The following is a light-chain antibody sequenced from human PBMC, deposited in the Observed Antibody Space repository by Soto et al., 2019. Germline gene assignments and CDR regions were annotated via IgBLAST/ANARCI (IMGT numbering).Light chain of an antibody. CDR3: TSWTTSTTMI. CDR1: SSDIGAYNF. V-gene: IGLV2-14*03. Sequence: QSVLTQPASVSGSPGQSITISCTGTSSDIGAYNFVSWCRQHPGKAPKLMLYDVNIRPSGVSNRFSGSKSGNTASLTISGLQAEDEADYYCTSWTTSTTMIFGGGTKVTV. CDR2: DVN. J-gene: IGLJ2*01.